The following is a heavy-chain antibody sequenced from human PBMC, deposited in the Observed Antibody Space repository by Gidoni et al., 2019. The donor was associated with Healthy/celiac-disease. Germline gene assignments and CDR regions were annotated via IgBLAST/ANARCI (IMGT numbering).Heavy chain of an antibody. CDR2: ISGSGGST. J-gene: IGHJ4*02. CDR3: AKDLGGSYFSSYYFDY. D-gene: IGHD1-26*01. CDR1: GFTFSSYA. Sequence: EVQLLESGGGLGQPGGSLRLSCAASGFTFSSYAMSWVRQAPGKGLEWVSVISGSGGSTYYADSVKGRFTISRDNSKNTLYLQMNSLRAEDTAVYYCAKDLGGSYFSSYYFDYWGQGTLVTVSS. V-gene: IGHV3-23*01.